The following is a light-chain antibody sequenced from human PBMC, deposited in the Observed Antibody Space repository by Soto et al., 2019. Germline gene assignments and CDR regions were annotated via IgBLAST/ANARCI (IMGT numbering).Light chain of an antibody. V-gene: IGLV2-23*03. CDR2: EGS. Sequence: QSALTQPASVSGSPGQSITISCTGTSSDVGSYNLVSWYQQHPGKAPQLMIYEGSKRPSGVSNRFSGSKSGNTASLTISGLQAEDEAGYYCCSYAGSSTLVVFGGGTKLTVL. CDR1: SSDVGSYNL. J-gene: IGLJ2*01. CDR3: CSYAGSSTLVV.